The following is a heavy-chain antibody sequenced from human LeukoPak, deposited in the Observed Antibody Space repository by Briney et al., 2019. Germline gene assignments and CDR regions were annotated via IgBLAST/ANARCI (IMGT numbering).Heavy chain of an antibody. CDR3: ARANWTTGYFDY. Sequence: SETLSLTCTVSGDSISRSTYYWAWIRQPPGKGLEWIGSIYYSGSTYYNPSLKSRVTISVDTSKNQFSLKLRSVTAADTAVYYCARANWTTGYFDYWGQGTLVTVSS. CDR1: GDSISRSTYY. V-gene: IGHV4-39*01. D-gene: IGHD4-17*01. CDR2: IYYSGST. J-gene: IGHJ4*02.